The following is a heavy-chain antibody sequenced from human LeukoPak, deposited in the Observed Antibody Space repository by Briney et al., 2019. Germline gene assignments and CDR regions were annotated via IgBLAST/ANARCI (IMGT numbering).Heavy chain of an antibody. V-gene: IGHV3-30*18. CDR2: ISYDGSNK. D-gene: IGHD3-22*01. Sequence: GGSLRLSCAASGFTVSSNYMSWVRQAPGKGLEWVAAISYDGSNKYYADSVKGRFTISRDNSESTLYLQMNSLRAEDTAVYYCVKANNYDRSGYFNRWGQGTLVTVSS. CDR1: GFTVSSNY. CDR3: VKANNYDRSGYFNR. J-gene: IGHJ4*02.